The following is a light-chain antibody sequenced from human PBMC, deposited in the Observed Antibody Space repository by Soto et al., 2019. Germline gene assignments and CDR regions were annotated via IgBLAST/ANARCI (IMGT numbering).Light chain of an antibody. Sequence: DIQMTQSPSSLSASVGDRVTITCRASQGIRNYLAWYQQKPGKVPKLLISAASTLRSGVPSRFSGSGFVTDFTLTVSSLQPEDVATYYCQKYDSAPFTFGPG. CDR2: AAS. V-gene: IGKV1-27*01. J-gene: IGKJ3*01. CDR3: QKYDSAPFT. CDR1: QGIRNY.